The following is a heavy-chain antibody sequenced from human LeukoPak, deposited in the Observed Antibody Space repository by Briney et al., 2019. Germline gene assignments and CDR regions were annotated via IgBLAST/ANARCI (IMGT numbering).Heavy chain of an antibody. CDR1: GGSISSYY. D-gene: IGHD3-22*01. CDR3: ARPYGAYYYDSSGYPSSFDY. J-gene: IGHJ4*02. V-gene: IGHV4-59*08. Sequence: SETLSLTCTVSGGSISSYYWSWLRQPPGKGLEWIAYISDIGSINYNPSLKSRVTISLDTSKNQFSLKLSSVTTADTAVYYCARPYGAYYYDSSGYPSSFDYWGQGTLVTVSS. CDR2: ISDIGSI.